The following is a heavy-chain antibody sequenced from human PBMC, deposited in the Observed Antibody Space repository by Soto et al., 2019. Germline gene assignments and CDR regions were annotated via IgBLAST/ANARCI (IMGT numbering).Heavy chain of an antibody. J-gene: IGHJ4*02. CDR3: ARGGTMVRGGFSDY. D-gene: IGHD3-10*01. CDR1: GGSFSGYY. Sequence: QVQLQQWGAGLLKPSETLSLTCAVYGGSFSGYYWSWIRQPPGKGLEWIGEINHSGSTNYNPSLKRRVTIPVDTSKNQFSLKLSSVTAADTAVYYCARGGTMVRGGFSDYWGQGTLVTVSS. CDR2: INHSGST. V-gene: IGHV4-34*01.